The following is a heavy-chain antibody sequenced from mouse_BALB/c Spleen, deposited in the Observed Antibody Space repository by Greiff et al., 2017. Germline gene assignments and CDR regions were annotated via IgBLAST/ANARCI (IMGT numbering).Heavy chain of an antibody. D-gene: IGHD4-1*01. CDR3: ARRLGLNYAMDY. J-gene: IGHJ4*01. V-gene: IGHV1S56*01. Sequence: QVQLQQPGPELVKPGASVRISCKASGYTFTSYDIHWVKQRPGQGREWIGWIYPGNVNTKYNEKFKGKATLTADKSTSTAYMQLSSLTSEDAAVYFCARRLGLNYAMDYWGQGTSVTVSS. CDR2: IYPGNVNT. CDR1: GYTFTSYD.